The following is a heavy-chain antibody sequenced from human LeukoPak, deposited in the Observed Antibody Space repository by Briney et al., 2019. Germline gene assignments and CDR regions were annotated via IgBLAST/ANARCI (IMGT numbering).Heavy chain of an antibody. Sequence: GGSLRLSCAASGFTVSSNYMSWVRQAPGKGLEWVSVIYSGGSTYYADSVKGRFTISRDNSKNTLYLQMNSLRAEDTAVYYCAKDDGYNPENWFDPWGQGTLVTVSS. CDR1: GFTVSSNY. D-gene: IGHD5-24*01. CDR2: IYSGGST. V-gene: IGHV3-53*01. J-gene: IGHJ5*02. CDR3: AKDDGYNPENWFDP.